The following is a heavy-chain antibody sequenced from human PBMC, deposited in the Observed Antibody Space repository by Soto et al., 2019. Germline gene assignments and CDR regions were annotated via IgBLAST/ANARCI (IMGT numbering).Heavy chain of an antibody. J-gene: IGHJ5*02. V-gene: IGHV4-34*01. Sequence: QVQLQQWGAGLLKPSETLSLTCAVYGWSFSGYYWSWIRQPPGKGLEWIGEINHSGSTNYNPSLKRRVTISIDTSKNQISLKQSSVTDADTAVYYCARGREGIVVVPAAMRGYNWFDPWGQGTLVTVSS. CDR3: ARGREGIVVVPAAMRGYNWFDP. CDR2: INHSGST. D-gene: IGHD2-2*01. CDR1: GWSFSGYY.